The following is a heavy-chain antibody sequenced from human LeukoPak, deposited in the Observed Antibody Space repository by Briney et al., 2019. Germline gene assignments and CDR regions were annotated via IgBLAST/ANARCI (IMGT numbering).Heavy chain of an antibody. CDR1: GFTFSGYS. J-gene: IGHJ5*02. CDR2: ISSSSSYI. CDR3: ARELTGTNWFDP. V-gene: IGHV3-21*01. D-gene: IGHD1-7*01. Sequence: GGSLRLSCAASGFTFSGYSMNWVRQAPGKGLEWVSSISSSSSYIYYADSVKGRFTISRDNAKNSLYLQMNSLRAEDTAVYYCARELTGTNWFDPWGQGTLVTVPS.